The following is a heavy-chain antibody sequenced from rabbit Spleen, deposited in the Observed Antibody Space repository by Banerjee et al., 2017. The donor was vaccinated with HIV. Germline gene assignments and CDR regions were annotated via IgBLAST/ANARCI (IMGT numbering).Heavy chain of an antibody. CDR3: ARDFPHTL. CDR2: IDPVFGIT. V-gene: IGHV1S45*01. D-gene: IGHD3-1*01. Sequence: QEQLKESGGGLVQPGGSLKLSCKASGFTLSSYYMNWVRQAPGKGLEWIGYIDPVFGITYYANWVNGRFSISKTSSTTVTLQMTSLTAADTATYFCARDFPHTLWGPGTLVTVS. CDR1: GFTLSSYYM. J-gene: IGHJ4*01.